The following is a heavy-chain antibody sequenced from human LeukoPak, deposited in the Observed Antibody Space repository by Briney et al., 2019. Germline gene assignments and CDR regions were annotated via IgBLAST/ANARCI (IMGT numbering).Heavy chain of an antibody. V-gene: IGHV1-69*05. J-gene: IGHJ4*02. CDR2: SIHIFGTA. CDR1: GGTFSRYA. D-gene: IGHD5-18*01. Sequence: SVKVSCKASGGTFSRYAISWVRQAPGKGVEGMGGSIHIFGTANYAQKFQGRVTTTTDESTSTAYMDLSSLRSEDTAVYYCAHGSYGPGSFDYWGQGTLVTVSS. CDR3: AHGSYGPGSFDY.